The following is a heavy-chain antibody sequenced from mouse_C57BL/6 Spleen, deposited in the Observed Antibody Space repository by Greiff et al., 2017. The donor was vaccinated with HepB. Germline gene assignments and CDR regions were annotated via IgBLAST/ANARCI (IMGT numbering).Heavy chain of an antibody. CDR3: ARGYYGSSYVRYYFDY. Sequence: VQLQQSGAELVKPGASVKMSCKASGYTFTSYWITWVKQRPGQGLEWIGDIYPGSGSNNYNEKFKSKATLTVDTSSSTAYMQLSSLTSEDSAVYYCARGYYGSSYVRYYFDYWGQGTTLTFSS. D-gene: IGHD1-1*01. CDR1: GYTFTSYW. J-gene: IGHJ2*01. V-gene: IGHV1-55*01. CDR2: IYPGSGSN.